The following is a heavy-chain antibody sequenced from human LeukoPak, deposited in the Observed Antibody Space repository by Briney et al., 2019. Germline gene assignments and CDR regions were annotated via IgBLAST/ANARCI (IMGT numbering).Heavy chain of an antibody. D-gene: IGHD3-9*01. J-gene: IGHJ5*02. V-gene: IGHV4-34*01. Sequence: PSETLSLTCAVYGGSFSGYYWNWIRQPPGKGLEWIGEINHSGSTNYNPSLKSRVTISVDTSKNQFSLKLSSVTAADTAVYYCARRGRYLRGFDPWGQGTLVTVSS. CDR2: INHSGST. CDR1: GGSFSGYY. CDR3: ARRGRYLRGFDP.